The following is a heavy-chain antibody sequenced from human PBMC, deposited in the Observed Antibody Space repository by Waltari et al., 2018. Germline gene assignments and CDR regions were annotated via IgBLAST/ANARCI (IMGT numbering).Heavy chain of an antibody. V-gene: IGHV1-2*02. J-gene: IGHJ5*02. Sequence: QVQLVQSGAEVKKPGASVKVSCKASGYTFTGYYMYWVRQAPGQGLEWMGWINPNSGGTNYAQNFQGRVTRTRDTSISTAYMELSSLRSDDTAIYYCARGRLTTLLTPGTSWGQGTLVTVSS. CDR3: ARGRLTTLLTPGTS. CDR1: GYTFTGYY. CDR2: INPNSGGT. D-gene: IGHD2-15*01.